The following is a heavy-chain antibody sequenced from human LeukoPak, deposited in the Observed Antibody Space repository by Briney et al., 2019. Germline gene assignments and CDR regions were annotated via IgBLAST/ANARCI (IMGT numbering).Heavy chain of an antibody. CDR1: GFTFSDHY. Sequence: GGSLRLSCETSGFTFSDHYLDWTRQAPGKGLEWVARIRNKVENYVTHYAASVTGRFILSRDASKNSVYLQMDSLKTEDTAIYYCGVWMFGQGSWGQGTPVTVSS. CDR3: GVWMFGQGS. D-gene: IGHD3-10*02. J-gene: IGHJ5*02. CDR2: IRNKVENYVT. V-gene: IGHV3-72*01.